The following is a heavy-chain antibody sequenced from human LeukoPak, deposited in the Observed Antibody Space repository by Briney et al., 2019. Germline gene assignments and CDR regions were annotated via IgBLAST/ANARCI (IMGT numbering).Heavy chain of an antibody. J-gene: IGHJ4*02. V-gene: IGHV4-61*01. Sequence: SETLSLTCTVSGGSVSSGSYYWGWIRQPPGKGLEWIGYIYYSGSTNYNPSLKSRVTISVDTSKNQFSLKLSSVTAADTAVYYCARASIAARVLDYWGQGTLVTVSS. D-gene: IGHD6-6*01. CDR3: ARASIAARVLDY. CDR1: GGSVSSGSYY. CDR2: IYYSGST.